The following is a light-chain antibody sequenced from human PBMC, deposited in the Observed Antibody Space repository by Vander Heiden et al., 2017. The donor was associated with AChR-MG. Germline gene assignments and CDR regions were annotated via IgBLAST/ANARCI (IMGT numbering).Light chain of an antibody. CDR2: KVS. CDR1: QSLVHSDGNTY. Sequence: DVVMTQSPLSLPVTLGQPASISCRSSQSLVHSDGNTYLNWYQQRPGQSPRRLLYKVSNRDSGVPDRFSGSGSGTDFTLKISWVEAEDVGVYYCLQGTHWPNTVGQGTKLEIK. CDR3: LQGTHWPNT. J-gene: IGKJ2*01. V-gene: IGKV2-30*02.